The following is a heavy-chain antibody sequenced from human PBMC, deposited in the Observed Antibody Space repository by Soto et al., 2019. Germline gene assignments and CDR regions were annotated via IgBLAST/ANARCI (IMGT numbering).Heavy chain of an antibody. CDR1: GYTLTSYG. CDR2: ISVYSGNT. Sequence: QFQLVQSGAEVRKPGVSVKVSCKASGYTLTSYGISWVRQAPGQGLEWMGWISVYSGNTNYAQKFQGRVSMTRDTSTSTAYMELRSLRSDDTAVYYGATLAVAGSVNWFDPWGQGTLVTVTS. CDR3: ATLAVAGSVNWFDP. J-gene: IGHJ5*02. V-gene: IGHV1-18*04. D-gene: IGHD6-19*01.